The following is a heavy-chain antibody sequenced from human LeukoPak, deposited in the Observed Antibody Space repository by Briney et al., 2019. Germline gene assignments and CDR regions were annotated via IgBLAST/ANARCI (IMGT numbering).Heavy chain of an antibody. CDR1: GYTFTGYY. D-gene: IGHD2-21*02. J-gene: IGHJ4*02. CDR3: ARDPFCGGDCYQDY. V-gene: IGHV1-2*02. CDR2: INPNSGGT. Sequence: RASVKVSCKASGYTFTGYYMHWVRQAPGQGLEWMGWINPNSGGTNYAQKFQGRVTMTRDTSISTAYVELSRLRSDGTAVYYCARDPFCGGDCYQDYWGQGTLVTVSS.